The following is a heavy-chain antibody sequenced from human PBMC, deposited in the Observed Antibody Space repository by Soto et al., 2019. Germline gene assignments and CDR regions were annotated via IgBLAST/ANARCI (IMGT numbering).Heavy chain of an antibody. V-gene: IGHV1-18*01. J-gene: IGHJ5*02. CDR1: GYTFTSYG. Sequence: ASVKVSCKASGYTFTSYGISWVRQAPGQGLEWMGWISAYNGNTNYAQKLQGRVTMTTDTSTSTAYMELRSLRSDDTAVYYCARVNDILTGNNWFDPWGQGTLVSVSS. CDR3: ARVNDILTGNNWFDP. D-gene: IGHD3-9*01. CDR2: ISAYNGNT.